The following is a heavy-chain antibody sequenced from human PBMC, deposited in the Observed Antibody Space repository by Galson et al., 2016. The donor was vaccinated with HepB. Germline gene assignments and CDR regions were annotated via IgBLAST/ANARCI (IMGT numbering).Heavy chain of an antibody. D-gene: IGHD3-10*01. CDR1: GFTFSIYV. CDR3: AKVAYGSETYYNGRGLYFDF. CDR2: VSGSGNIT. Sequence: SLRLSCAASGFTFSIYVMSWVRQAPGKGLEWVSAVSGSGNITYYADSVKGRFTISRDNSKNTLYLQMNSLRAEDTAVYYCAKVAYGSETYYNGRGLYFDFWGQGTRVTVSS. J-gene: IGHJ4*02. V-gene: IGHV3-23*01.